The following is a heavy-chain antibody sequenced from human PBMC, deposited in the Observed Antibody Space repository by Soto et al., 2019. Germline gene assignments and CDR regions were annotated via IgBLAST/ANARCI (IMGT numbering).Heavy chain of an antibody. CDR2: ISYDGSNK. V-gene: IGHV3-30-3*01. D-gene: IGHD1-1*01. J-gene: IGHJ4*02. CDR3: ARPLRGGATGTDGY. CDR1: GFTFSSYA. Sequence: QVQLVESGGGVVQPGRSLRLSCAASGFTFSSYAMHWVRQAPGKGLEWVAVISYDGSNKYYADSVKGRFTISRDNSKNTRYLQMNSLRAEDTAVYYCARPLRGGATGTDGYWGQGTLVTVSS.